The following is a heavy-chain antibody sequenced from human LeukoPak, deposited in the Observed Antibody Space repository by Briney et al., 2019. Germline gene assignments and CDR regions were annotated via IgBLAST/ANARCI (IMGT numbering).Heavy chain of an antibody. Sequence: SETLSLTCTVSGGSISSGDYYWSWIRQPPGKGLEWIGYIYYSGSTYYNPSLKSRVTISVDTSKNQFSLKLSSVTAADTAVYYCARAGGYDFIDYWGQGTLVTVSS. CDR3: ARAGGYDFIDY. CDR2: IYYSGST. D-gene: IGHD5-12*01. J-gene: IGHJ4*02. CDR1: GGSISSGDYY. V-gene: IGHV4-30-4*08.